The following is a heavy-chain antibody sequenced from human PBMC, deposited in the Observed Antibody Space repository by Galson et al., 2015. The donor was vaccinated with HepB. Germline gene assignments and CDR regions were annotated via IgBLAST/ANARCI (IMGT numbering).Heavy chain of an antibody. D-gene: IGHD2-21*01. CDR3: ARQLAEGVARGGQSGGGD. CDR2: TYYRSKWYN. V-gene: IGHV6-1*01. CDR1: GDSVSSTSAA. Sequence: CAISGDSVSSTSAAWNWIRQSPSRGLEWLGRTYYRSKWYNSYAVSVKSRITINPDTTKNQFSLQLNSVTPEDTAIYYCARQLAEGVARGGQSGGGDWGQGALVTVPA. J-gene: IGHJ4*02.